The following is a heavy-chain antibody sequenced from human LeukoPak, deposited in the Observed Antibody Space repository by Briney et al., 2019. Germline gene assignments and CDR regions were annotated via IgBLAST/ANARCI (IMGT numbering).Heavy chain of an antibody. CDR1: GGSIGSYY. J-gene: IGHJ4*02. Sequence: SETLSLTCTVSGGSIGSYYWSWIRQPAGKGLEWIGRIYTSGSTNYNPSLKSRVTMSVDMSKNQFSLKLSSVTAADTAVYYCASSTDCSGGSCYYYRYWGQGTLVTVSS. D-gene: IGHD2-15*01. CDR3: ASSTDCSGGSCYYYRY. V-gene: IGHV4-4*07. CDR2: IYTSGST.